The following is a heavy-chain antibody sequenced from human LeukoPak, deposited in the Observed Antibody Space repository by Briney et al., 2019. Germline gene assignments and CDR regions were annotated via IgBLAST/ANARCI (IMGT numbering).Heavy chain of an antibody. CDR2: ISSSSSYI. J-gene: IGHJ3*02. CDR1: GFTFTSHG. D-gene: IGHD4-17*01. V-gene: IGHV3-21*01. Sequence: GGSLRLSCAASGFTFTSHGMHWVRQAPGKGLEWVSSISSSSSYIYYADSVKGRFTISRDNAKNSLYLQMNSLRAEDTAVYYCARDMSSYGDYGGAFDIWGQGTMVTVSS. CDR3: ARDMSSYGDYGGAFDI.